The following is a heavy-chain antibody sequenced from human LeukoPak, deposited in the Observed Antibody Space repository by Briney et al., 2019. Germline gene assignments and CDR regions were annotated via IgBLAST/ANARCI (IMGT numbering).Heavy chain of an antibody. D-gene: IGHD1-26*01. CDR3: ARDAWLVGTTNLYYFDY. CDR2: INPNSGDT. J-gene: IGHJ4*02. Sequence: ASVKVSCKASGYTFTGYFMHWVRQAPGQGLEWMGWINPNSGDTNYAQKFQGRVTMTRDPSISTAYMALTRLRSDDTAVYYCARDAWLVGTTNLYYFDYWGQGTLVTVSS. V-gene: IGHV1-2*02. CDR1: GYTFTGYF.